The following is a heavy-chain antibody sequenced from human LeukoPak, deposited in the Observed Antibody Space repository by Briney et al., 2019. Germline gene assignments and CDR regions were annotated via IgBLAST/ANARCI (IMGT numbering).Heavy chain of an antibody. J-gene: IGHJ4*02. D-gene: IGHD2-2*01. CDR2: INPNSGGT. CDR3: ARTMGYCSSTSCYSLDY. V-gene: IGHV1-2*02. Sequence: ASVKVSCKASGYTFTGYYMHWVRQAPGQGLEWMGWINPNSGGTNYAQKFQGRVTMTRDTSISTAYMELSRLRSDDTAVYYCARTMGYCSSTSCYSLDYWGQGTLVTVSS. CDR1: GYTFTGYY.